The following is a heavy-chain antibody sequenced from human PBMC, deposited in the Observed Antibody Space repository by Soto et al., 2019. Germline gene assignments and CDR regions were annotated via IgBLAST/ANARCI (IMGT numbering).Heavy chain of an antibody. Sequence: EVQLVESGGGLVQPGGSLRLSCAASGFSFSSYWIHWVRQAPGKGLVWVSRIKTDGSSADYADSVKGRFTISRDNAKNTLYLQMNQLRGEDTAVYFCAKREGNTYGLFHWGQGTLVAVSS. V-gene: IGHV3-74*01. CDR2: IKTDGSSA. CDR3: AKREGNTYGLFH. D-gene: IGHD5-18*01. J-gene: IGHJ4*02. CDR1: GFSFSSYW.